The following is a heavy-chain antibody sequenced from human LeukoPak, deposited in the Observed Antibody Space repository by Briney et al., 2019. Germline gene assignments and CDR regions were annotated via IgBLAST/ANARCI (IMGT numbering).Heavy chain of an antibody. CDR3: ALVQIAAARYFDY. CDR2: IYYSGST. J-gene: IGHJ4*02. CDR1: GGSISSGDYY. D-gene: IGHD6-13*01. Sequence: SQTLSLTCTVSGGSISSGDYYWGWIRQPPGKGLEWIGYIYYSGSTYYNPSLKSRVTISVDTSKNQFSLKLSSVTAADTAVYYCALVQIAAARYFDYWGQGTLVTVSS. V-gene: IGHV4-30-4*01.